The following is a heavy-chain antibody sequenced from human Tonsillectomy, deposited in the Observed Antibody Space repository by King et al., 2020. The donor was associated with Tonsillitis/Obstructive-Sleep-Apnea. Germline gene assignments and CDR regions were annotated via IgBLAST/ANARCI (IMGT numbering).Heavy chain of an antibody. CDR2: ISPYNGDT. CDR1: GYTFTSYG. J-gene: IGHJ4*02. CDR3: ARDSMSHYYDSSGYYTFDY. Sequence: QLVQSGAEVKKPGASVKVSCKASGYTFTSYGISWVRQAPGQGLEWIGWISPYNGDTNYAQKLQGRVTMTTGTSTSTAYMELRSLRSDDTAVYYCARDSMSHYYDSSGYYTFDYWGQGTLVTVSS. V-gene: IGHV1-18*01. D-gene: IGHD3-22*01.